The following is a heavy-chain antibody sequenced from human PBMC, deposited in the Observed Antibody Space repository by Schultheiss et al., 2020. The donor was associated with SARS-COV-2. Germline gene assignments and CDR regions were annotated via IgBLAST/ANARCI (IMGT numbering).Heavy chain of an antibody. D-gene: IGHD3-3*01. Sequence: SETLSLTCTVSGGSISSYYWSWIRQPPGKGLEWIGYIYYSGSTYYNPSLKSRVTMSVDTSKNHFSLKLSSVTAADTAVYYCARRFLGHFDYWGQGTLVTVSS. V-gene: IGHV4-59*04. CDR2: IYYSGST. J-gene: IGHJ4*02. CDR1: GGSISSYY. CDR3: ARRFLGHFDY.